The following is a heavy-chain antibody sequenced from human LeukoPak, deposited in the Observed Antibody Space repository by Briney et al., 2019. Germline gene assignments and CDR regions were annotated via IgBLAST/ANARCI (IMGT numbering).Heavy chain of an antibody. J-gene: IGHJ4*02. CDR3: ARALADDDYEGAYYSDY. CDR1: GGSISSYY. CDR2: IYYSGST. Sequence: SETLSLTCTVSGGSISSYYWSWIRQPPGKGLEWIGYIYYSGSTNYNPSLKSRVTISVDTSKNQFSLKLSSVTAADTAVYYCARALADDDYEGAYYSDYWGQGTLVTVSS. D-gene: IGHD4-17*01. V-gene: IGHV4-59*08.